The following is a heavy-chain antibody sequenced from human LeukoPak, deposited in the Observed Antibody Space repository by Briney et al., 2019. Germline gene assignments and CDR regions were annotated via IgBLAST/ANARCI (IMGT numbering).Heavy chain of an antibody. CDR2: IYYSGST. J-gene: IGHJ4*02. CDR3: ARHLPAGNTNFDY. D-gene: IGHD6-19*01. V-gene: IGHV4-39*01. Sequence: SETLSLTCTVSGGSISSGSYYWGWIRQPPGKGLEWIGSIYYSGSTYYNPSLKRRVTISVDTSKNQFSLKLNSVTAADTAVYYCARHLPAGNTNFDYWGQGTLVTVSS. CDR1: GGSISSGSYY.